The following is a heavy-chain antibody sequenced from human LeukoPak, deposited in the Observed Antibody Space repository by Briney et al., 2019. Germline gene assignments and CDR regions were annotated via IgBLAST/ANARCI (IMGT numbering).Heavy chain of an antibody. D-gene: IGHD2-2*01. J-gene: IGHJ5*02. Sequence: GASVKVSCKASGNTFTSYGVSWVRQAPGQGLEWMGWISAYNGNTNYAQKFQGRVTMTTDTSTSTAYMELRSLRSDDTAVYYCAVRYCSSTSCYNWFDPWGQGTLVTVSS. CDR1: GNTFTSYG. V-gene: IGHV1-18*01. CDR2: ISAYNGNT. CDR3: AVRYCSSTSCYNWFDP.